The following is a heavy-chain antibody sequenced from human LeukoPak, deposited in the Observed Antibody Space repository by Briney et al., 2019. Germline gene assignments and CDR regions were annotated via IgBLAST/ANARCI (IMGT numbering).Heavy chain of an antibody. J-gene: IGHJ3*02. Sequence: SETLSLTCTVSGGSISSYYWSWIRQPPGKGLEWIGYIYYSGSTNYNPSLKSRLTISIDTSENQFSLKLSSVTAADTAVYFCARAFPFDDYGDPDAFDIWGQGTMVTVSS. CDR3: ARAFPFDDYGDPDAFDI. D-gene: IGHD4-17*01. V-gene: IGHV4-59*08. CDR1: GGSISSYY. CDR2: IYYSGST.